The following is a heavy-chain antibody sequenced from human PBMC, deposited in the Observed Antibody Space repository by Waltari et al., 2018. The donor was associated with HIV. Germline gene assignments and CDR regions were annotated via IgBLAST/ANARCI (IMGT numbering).Heavy chain of an antibody. J-gene: IGHJ4*02. D-gene: IGHD3-3*01. CDR3: AKSLFGVVKYQNLFDY. V-gene: IGHV3-30*18. CDR2: ISRDGNNE. CDR1: GFRFSTYG. Sequence: QVQLVESGGGVVHPGGSLSISCAASGFRFSTYGMHWVRQAPGKWVEVMAFISRDGNNEYYADSVKGRFTVSRENSRNTLHLLMDSLRVEDTAIYYCAKSLFGVVKYQNLFDYWAQGTLVTVSS.